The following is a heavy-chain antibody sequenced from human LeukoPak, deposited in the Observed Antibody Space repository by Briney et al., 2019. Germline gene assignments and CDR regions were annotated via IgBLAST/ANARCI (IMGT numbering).Heavy chain of an antibody. V-gene: IGHV1-18*01. CDR1: GYTFTSYG. Sequence: GASVKVSCKASGYTFTSYGISWVRQAPGQGLEWMGWISAYNGNTNYAQKLQGRVTMTTDTSTNTAYMELRSLRSDDTAVYYCARDAPNYDYVWGSYRYSQYYFDYWGQGTLVTVSS. D-gene: IGHD3-16*02. CDR2: ISAYNGNT. J-gene: IGHJ4*02. CDR3: ARDAPNYDYVWGSYRYSQYYFDY.